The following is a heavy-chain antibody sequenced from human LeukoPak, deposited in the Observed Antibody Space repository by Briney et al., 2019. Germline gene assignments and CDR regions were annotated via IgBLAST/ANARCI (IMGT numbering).Heavy chain of an antibody. CDR2: IYYSGST. CDR3: ARQEVRGVIITLDY. J-gene: IGHJ4*02. CDR1: GGSISSSSYY. Sequence: SETLSLTCTVSGGSISSSSYYWGWIRQPPGKGLEWIGSIYYSGSTYYNPSLKSRVTISVDTSKNQFSLKLSSVTAADTAVYYCARQEVRGVIITLDYWGQETLVTVSS. D-gene: IGHD3-10*01. V-gene: IGHV4-39*01.